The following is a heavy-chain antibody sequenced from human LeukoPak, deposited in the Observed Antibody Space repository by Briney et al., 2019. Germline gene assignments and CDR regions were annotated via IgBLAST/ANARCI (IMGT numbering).Heavy chain of an antibody. CDR1: GDSISSSNW. D-gene: IGHD2-2*01. V-gene: IGHV4-4*02. J-gene: IGHJ4*02. CDR2: IYHSGST. CDR3: ARGLHSTMPYWGY. Sequence: SGTLSLTCAVSGDSISSSNWWSWVRQPPGKGLEWIGEIYHSGSTNYNPSLKSRVTMSLDKSKNQFSLNLTSVTAADTAVYYCARGLHSTMPYWGYWGQGTLVTVSS.